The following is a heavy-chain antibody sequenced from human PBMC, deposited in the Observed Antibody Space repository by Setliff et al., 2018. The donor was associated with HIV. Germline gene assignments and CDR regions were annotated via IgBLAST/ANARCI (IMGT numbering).Heavy chain of an antibody. J-gene: IGHJ5*02. V-gene: IGHV4-59*08. CDR3: ARDYGSGSYDH. CDR1: GGSLRSYY. CDR2: IFSSGTT. Sequence: SETLSLTCTVSGGSLRSYYWSWIRQSPWKGLEWIGYIFSSGTTDYNPSLKSRVTLALDTSTNQFSLKLRSVTAADTAVYYCARDYGSGSYDHWGQGTLVTVS. D-gene: IGHD3-10*01.